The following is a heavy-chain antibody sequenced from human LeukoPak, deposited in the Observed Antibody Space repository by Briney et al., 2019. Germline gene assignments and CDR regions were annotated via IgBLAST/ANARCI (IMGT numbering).Heavy chain of an antibody. J-gene: IGHJ4*02. CDR2: ISSSSSYI. Sequence: GGSLRLSCAASGFTFSSYSMNWVRQAPGKGLEWVSSISSSSSYIYYADSVKGRFTISRDNAKNSLYLQMNSLRAEDTAVYYCAKDLEGTPFFDYWGQGTLVTVSS. D-gene: IGHD3-10*01. CDR3: AKDLEGTPFFDY. CDR1: GFTFSSYS. V-gene: IGHV3-21*01.